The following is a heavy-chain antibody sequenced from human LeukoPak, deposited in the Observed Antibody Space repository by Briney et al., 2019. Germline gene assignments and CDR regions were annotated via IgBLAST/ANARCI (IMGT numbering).Heavy chain of an antibody. CDR1: GYTFTSYG. CDR3: ARESGYVLPADY. CDR2: ISAYNGNT. J-gene: IGHJ4*02. Sequence: ASVKVSCETSGYTFTSYGISWVRQAPGQGLEWMGWISAYNGNTNYAPKLQGRVTMTTDTSTSTAYMELRSLRSDDTAVYYCARESGYVLPADYWGQGTLVTVSS. V-gene: IGHV1-18*01. D-gene: IGHD5-12*01.